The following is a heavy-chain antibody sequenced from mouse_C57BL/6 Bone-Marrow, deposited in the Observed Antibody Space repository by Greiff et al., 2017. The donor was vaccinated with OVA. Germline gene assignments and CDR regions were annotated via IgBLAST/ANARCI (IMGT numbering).Heavy chain of an antibody. CDR1: GYAFSSSW. CDR3: ARWGYYYGSSHYYAMDY. D-gene: IGHD1-1*01. CDR2: IYPGDGDT. Sequence: QVQLKQSGPELVKPGASVKISCKASGYAFSSSWMNWVKQRPGKGLEWIGRIYPGDGDTNYNGKFKGKATLTADKSSSTAYMQLSSLTSEDSAVYFCARWGYYYGSSHYYAMDYWGQGTSVTVSS. V-gene: IGHV1-82*01. J-gene: IGHJ4*01.